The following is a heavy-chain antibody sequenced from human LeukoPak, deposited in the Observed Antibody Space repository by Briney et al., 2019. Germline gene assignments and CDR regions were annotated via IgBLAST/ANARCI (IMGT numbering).Heavy chain of an antibody. D-gene: IGHD3-16*01. V-gene: IGHV3-7*03. CDR3: ARGGGLDV. J-gene: IGHJ6*02. Sequence: GGSLRLSCAASGFTFSSYWMSWVRQAPGKGLEWVASINHNGNVNYYVDSVKGRFTISRDNAKNSLYLQMSNLRAEDTAVYFCARGGGLDVWGQGATVTVSS. CDR2: INHNGNVN. CDR1: GFTFSSYW.